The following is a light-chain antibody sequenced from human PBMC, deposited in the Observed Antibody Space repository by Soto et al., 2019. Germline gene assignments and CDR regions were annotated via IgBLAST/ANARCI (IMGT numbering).Light chain of an antibody. Sequence: VLTQPPSVSGAPGQRVTISCTGSSTNIGAGYDVHWYQQLPGTAPKLLIYGNSNRPSGVPDRFSGSKSGTSASLAITGLQAEDEADYYCQSYDSSLSGGVFGGGTQLTVL. V-gene: IGLV1-40*01. CDR3: QSYDSSLSGGV. CDR2: GNS. CDR1: STNIGAGYD. J-gene: IGLJ7*01.